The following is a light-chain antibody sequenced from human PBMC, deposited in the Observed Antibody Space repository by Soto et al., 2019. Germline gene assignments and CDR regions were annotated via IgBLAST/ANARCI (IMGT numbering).Light chain of an antibody. CDR1: QSVSSSY. V-gene: IGKV3-20*01. CDR3: QQYGSSPYT. CDR2: GAS. Sequence: EIVLTQSPGTLSLSPGEIATLSCSASQSVSSSYLAWYQQKPGQAPRLLMYGASSRATGIPDRFSGTGSGTDFTLTISRLEPEDFAVYYCQQYGSSPYTFGLGTKVDIK. J-gene: IGKJ2*01.